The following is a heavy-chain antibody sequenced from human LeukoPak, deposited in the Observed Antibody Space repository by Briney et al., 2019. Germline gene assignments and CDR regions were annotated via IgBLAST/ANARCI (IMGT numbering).Heavy chain of an antibody. D-gene: IGHD1-1*01. CDR2: INPNSGGT. CDR3: ARYTTATWFDP. Sequence: ASVKVSCKASGYMLTGHYMQWVRQAPGQGLEWMGWINPNSGGTKYAEKFQGRVTMTRDTSISTAYMELSGLTSDDTAVYYCARYTTATWFDPWGQGTLVIVSS. CDR1: GYMLTGHY. V-gene: IGHV1-2*02. J-gene: IGHJ5*02.